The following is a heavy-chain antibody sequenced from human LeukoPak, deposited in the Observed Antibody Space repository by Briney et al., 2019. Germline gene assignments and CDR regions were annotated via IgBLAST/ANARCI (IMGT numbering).Heavy chain of an antibody. D-gene: IGHD4-17*01. CDR2: ISGSGSNT. CDR3: APETLMTTVTTFDY. CDR1: GFTFSNSG. V-gene: IGHV3-23*01. Sequence: GGSLRLSCVASGFTFSNSGMNWVRQAPGKGLEWVSAISGSGSNTYYADSVKGWFTISRDNSKNTLYLQMNSLRAEDTAVYYCAPETLMTTVTTFDYWGQGTLVTVSS. J-gene: IGHJ4*02.